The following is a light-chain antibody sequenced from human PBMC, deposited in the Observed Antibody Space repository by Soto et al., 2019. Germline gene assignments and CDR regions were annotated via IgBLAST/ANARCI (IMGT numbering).Light chain of an antibody. CDR2: DAS. J-gene: IGKJ1*01. V-gene: IGKV3-20*01. CDR3: QQCATPPLT. Sequence: EIVLTQSPGTLSLSPGERATLSCRASQSVSNNYLAWYQQKPGQAPRLLIDDASNRATGIPDRLSGSGSGTDFTLTISRLEPEDFAVYYCQQCATPPLTFGQGTKVDIK. CDR1: QSVSNNY.